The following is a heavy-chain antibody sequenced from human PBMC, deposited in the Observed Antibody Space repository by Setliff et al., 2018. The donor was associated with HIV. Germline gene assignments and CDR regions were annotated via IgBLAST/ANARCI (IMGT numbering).Heavy chain of an antibody. J-gene: IGHJ4*02. CDR2: IYTSGST. V-gene: IGHV4-4*09. CDR3: ARGLSFYDPGGFDY. D-gene: IGHD3-22*01. CDR1: GGSISSYY. Sequence: PSETLSLTCTVSGGSISSYYWSWIRQPPGKGLEWIGYIYTSGSTNYNPSLKSRVTIPVDTSKNQFSLKLSSVTAADTAVYYCARGLSFYDPGGFDYWGQGTQVTVSS.